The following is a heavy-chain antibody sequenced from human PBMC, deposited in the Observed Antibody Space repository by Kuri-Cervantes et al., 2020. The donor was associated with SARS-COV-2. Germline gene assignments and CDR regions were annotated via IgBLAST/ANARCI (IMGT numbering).Heavy chain of an antibody. CDR2: ISSSTSYI. D-gene: IGHD6-13*01. CDR1: GFTFSSYS. V-gene: IGHV3-21*01. Sequence: GASLKISCAASGFTFSSYSINWVRQAPGKGLEWVSSISSSTSYIYYEDSVKGRFTISRDNAKNSLYQQMNSLRAEDTAIYYCARDRSSNWFSTRAAFDIWGQGTMVTVSS. CDR3: ARDRSSNWFSTRAAFDI. J-gene: IGHJ3*02.